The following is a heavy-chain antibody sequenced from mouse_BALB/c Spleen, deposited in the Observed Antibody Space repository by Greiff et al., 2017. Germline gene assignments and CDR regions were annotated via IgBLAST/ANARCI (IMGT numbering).Heavy chain of an antibody. Sequence: QVQLKESGPGLVAPSQSLSITCTASGFSLTSYGVHWVRQPPGKGLEWLGVIWAGGSTNYNSALMSRLSISKDNSKSQVFLKMNSLQTDDTAMYYCARDRGSTMITTGAMDYWGQGTSVTVSS. CDR3: ARDRGSTMITTGAMDY. CDR1: GFSLTSYG. J-gene: IGHJ4*01. D-gene: IGHD2-4*01. CDR2: IWAGGST. V-gene: IGHV2-9*02.